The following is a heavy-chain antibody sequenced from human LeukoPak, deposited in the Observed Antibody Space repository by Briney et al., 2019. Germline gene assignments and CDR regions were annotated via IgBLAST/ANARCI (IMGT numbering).Heavy chain of an antibody. D-gene: IGHD3-10*01. Sequence: KPSETLSLTCTVSGGSISSSSYYWGWIRQPPGKGLEWIGSVYYSGSTYYNPSLKSRVTISVDTSKNQFSLKLSSVTAADTAVYYCARAGLETYYGKSYFGYWGQGTLVTVSS. CDR3: ARAGLETYYGKSYFGY. CDR1: GGSISSSSYY. J-gene: IGHJ4*02. CDR2: VYYSGST. V-gene: IGHV4-39*01.